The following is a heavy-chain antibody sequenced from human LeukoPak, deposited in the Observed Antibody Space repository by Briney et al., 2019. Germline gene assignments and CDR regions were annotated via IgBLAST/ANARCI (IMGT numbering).Heavy chain of an antibody. Sequence: ASVKVSCKASGNTFISYCMHWVRQAPGHGLEWMGIIIPSGGSTSYTQNFQGRLTMTRDTSTSTVYMELSSLRSEDTAVYYCARGTETSMVTHFDYWGQGTLVTVSS. CDR1: GNTFISYC. J-gene: IGHJ4*02. V-gene: IGHV1-46*01. D-gene: IGHD5-18*01. CDR3: ARGTETSMVTHFDY. CDR2: IIPSGGST.